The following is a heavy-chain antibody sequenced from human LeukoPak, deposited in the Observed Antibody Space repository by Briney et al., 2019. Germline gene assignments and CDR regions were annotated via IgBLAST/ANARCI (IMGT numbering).Heavy chain of an antibody. D-gene: IGHD3-22*01. V-gene: IGHV3-23*01. J-gene: IGHJ4*02. CDR2: ISGSGGST. Sequence: PGGSLRLSCAASGFTFSSYAMSWVRQAPGKGLEWVSAISGSGGSTYYADSVKGRFTTSRDNSKNTLYLQMNSLRAEDTAVYYCAKGYYYDSSGYYYFDYWGQGTLVTVSS. CDR3: AKGYYYDSSGYYYFDY. CDR1: GFTFSSYA.